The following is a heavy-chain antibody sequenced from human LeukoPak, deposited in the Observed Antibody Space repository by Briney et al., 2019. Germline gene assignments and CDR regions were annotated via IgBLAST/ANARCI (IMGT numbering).Heavy chain of an antibody. CDR1: GGSFSGYY. V-gene: IGHV4-34*01. CDR3: ARDWSYYGMDV. CDR2: ISHSGST. Sequence: SETLSLTCAAYGGSFSGYYWNWIRQPPGKGLEWIGEISHSGSTNYNPSLKSRVTISIDTSKNQVSLGLSSVTAADTAVYYCARDWSYYGMDVWGKGTTVTVSS. J-gene: IGHJ6*04. D-gene: IGHD3/OR15-3a*01.